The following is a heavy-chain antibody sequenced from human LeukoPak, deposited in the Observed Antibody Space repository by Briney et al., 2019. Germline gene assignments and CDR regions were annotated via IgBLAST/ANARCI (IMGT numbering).Heavy chain of an antibody. CDR3: ARGGSGSSRYYYGTDV. V-gene: IGHV4-59*01. CDR2: IYYRGST. Sequence: SETLSLTCTVSGGSISSYYWSWIRQPPGKGLEWIGYIYYRGSTNYNPSLKSRVTISVDTSKNQFSLKLSSVTAADTAVYYCARGGSGSSRYYYGTDVWGQGTTVTVSS. J-gene: IGHJ6*02. D-gene: IGHD6-6*01. CDR1: GGSISSYY.